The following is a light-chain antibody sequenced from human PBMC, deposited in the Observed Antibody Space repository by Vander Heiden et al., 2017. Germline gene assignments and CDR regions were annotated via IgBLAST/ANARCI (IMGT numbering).Light chain of an antibody. CDR1: QRIRGY. CDR3: QQNYSTPWT. CDR2: DAS. V-gene: IGKV1-39*01. Sequence: DIQMTQSPSPLSAVVGDRVTISCRASQRIRGYVDWYQQRPGKAPELLIYDASNLQSGVPSRFSGGGSGTEFTLIISSLQPEDFATYSCQQNYSTPWTFGRGTKVEI. J-gene: IGKJ1*01.